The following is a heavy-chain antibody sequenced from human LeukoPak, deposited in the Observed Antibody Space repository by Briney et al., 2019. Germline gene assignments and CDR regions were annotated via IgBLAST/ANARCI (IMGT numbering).Heavy chain of an antibody. Sequence: ASVKVSCKASGGTFSSYAISWVRQAPGQGLEWMGGIIPIFGTANYAQKFQGRVTITMDESTSTAYMELSSLRSEDTAVYYCAREANYDILTGYSSTYYYMDVWGKGTTVTVSS. CDR3: AREANYDILTGYSSTYYYMDV. CDR1: GGTFSSYA. D-gene: IGHD3-9*01. V-gene: IGHV1-69*05. J-gene: IGHJ6*03. CDR2: IIPIFGTA.